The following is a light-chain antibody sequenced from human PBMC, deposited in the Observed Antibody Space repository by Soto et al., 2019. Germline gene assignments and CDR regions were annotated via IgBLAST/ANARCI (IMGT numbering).Light chain of an antibody. V-gene: IGKV1-5*01. CDR3: QQYNNDWT. CDR2: DVS. Sequence: DIQMTQSPTTLSASVGDRVTITCRASQSISSLLAWYQQKPGKAPKLLIYDVSSLQSVVPSRFSGSGSGTEFTLTISSLQPDDFATYYCQQYNNDWTFGQGTKVDIK. CDR1: QSISSL. J-gene: IGKJ1*01.